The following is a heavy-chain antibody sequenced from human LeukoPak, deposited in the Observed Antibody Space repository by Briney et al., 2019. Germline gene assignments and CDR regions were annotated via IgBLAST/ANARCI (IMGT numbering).Heavy chain of an antibody. CDR3: AREGLQGAFDI. J-gene: IGHJ3*02. D-gene: IGHD3/OR15-3a*01. CDR2: IYHSGST. CDR1: GGSVSSGGYS. V-gene: IGHV4-30-2*01. Sequence: SETLSLTCTVSGGSVSSGGYSWSWIRQPPGKGLEWIGYIYHSGSTYYNPSLKSRVTISVDRSKNQFSLKLSSVTAADTAVYYCAREGLQGAFDIWGQGTMVTVSS.